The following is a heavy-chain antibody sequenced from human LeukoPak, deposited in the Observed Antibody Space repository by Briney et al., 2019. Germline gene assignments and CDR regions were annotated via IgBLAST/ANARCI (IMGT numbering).Heavy chain of an antibody. CDR1: GGTFSSYT. Sequence: VASVKVSXKASGGTFSSYTISWVRQAPGQGLEWMRRIIPILGIANYAQKFQGRVTITADKSTSTAYMELSSLRSEDTAVYYCARGSLITYYYYMDVWGKGTTVTVSS. D-gene: IGHD5-24*01. J-gene: IGHJ6*03. CDR2: IIPILGIA. CDR3: ARGSLITYYYYMDV. V-gene: IGHV1-69*02.